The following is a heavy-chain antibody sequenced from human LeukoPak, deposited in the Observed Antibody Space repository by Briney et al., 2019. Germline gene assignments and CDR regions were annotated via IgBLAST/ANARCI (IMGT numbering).Heavy chain of an antibody. V-gene: IGHV3-7*01. D-gene: IGHD3-22*01. CDR1: GFTFSSFW. CDR2: IKEDGSEE. J-gene: IGHJ3*01. Sequence: GGSLRLSCAASGFTFSSFWMSWVRQAPGKGLECVANIKEDGSEEYYVDSVKGRFSISRDNAKNSLYLQMNSLRAEDTAVYYCARDWLAGNPYHAFDLWGKGTMVTVSS. CDR3: ARDWLAGNPYHAFDL.